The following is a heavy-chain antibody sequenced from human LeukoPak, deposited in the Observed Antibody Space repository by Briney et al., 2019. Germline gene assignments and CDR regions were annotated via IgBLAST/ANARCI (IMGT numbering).Heavy chain of an antibody. J-gene: IGHJ4*02. CDR2: ISAYNGNT. V-gene: IGHV1-18*01. D-gene: IGHD3-22*01. Sequence: ASVKVFCKASGYTFTSYGISWVRQAPGQGLEWMGWISAYNGNTNYAQKLQGRVTMTTDTSTSTAYMELRSLRSDDTAVYYCARARYYYDSSGYYFPFDYWGQGTLVTVSS. CDR1: GYTFTSYG. CDR3: ARARYYYDSSGYYFPFDY.